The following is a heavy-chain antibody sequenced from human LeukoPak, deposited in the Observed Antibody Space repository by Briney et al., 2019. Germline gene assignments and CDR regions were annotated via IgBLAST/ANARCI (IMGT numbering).Heavy chain of an antibody. D-gene: IGHD3-22*01. CDR1: GFTFSSYG. V-gene: IGHV3-33*05. CDR2: ITYDGSNK. CDR3: ARHYYDSSRYSHYFDH. Sequence: PGGSLRLSCAASGFTFSSYGMHWVRQAPGKGLEWVAFITYDGSNKYYSDSVRVRFTISRDRSKSTLYLQMNSLRGDDTAVYFCARHYYDSSRYSHYFDHWGEGTLGTVSS. J-gene: IGHJ4*02.